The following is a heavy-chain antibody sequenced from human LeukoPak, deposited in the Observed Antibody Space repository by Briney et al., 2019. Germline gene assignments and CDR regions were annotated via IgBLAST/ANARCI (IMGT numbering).Heavy chain of an antibody. V-gene: IGHV1-18*01. CDR2: ISAYNGNT. CDR1: GYTFTSYG. D-gene: IGHD3-3*02. J-gene: IGHJ4*02. Sequence: ASVKVSCKASGYTFTSYGISWVRQAPGQGLEWMGWISAYNGNTNYAQKLQGRVTMTTDTSTSTAYMELRSLRSDDTAVYYCARALSNIFGVVISPYDYWGQGTLVTVSS. CDR3: ARALSNIFGVVISPYDY.